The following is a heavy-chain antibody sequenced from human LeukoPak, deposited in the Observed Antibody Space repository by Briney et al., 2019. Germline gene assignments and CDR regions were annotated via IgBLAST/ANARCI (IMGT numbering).Heavy chain of an antibody. J-gene: IGHJ4*02. CDR1: GFTFSSYG. CDR2: IRYDGNNK. D-gene: IGHD2-2*01. CDR3: ARDSETYCSTTSCRHFDY. V-gene: IGHV3-30*02. Sequence: PGGSLRLSCAASGFTFSSYGMHWVRQAPGKGLEWVAFIRYDGNNKYYADSVKGRFTISRDNSKNTLYPQMNSLRTEDTAVYYCARDSETYCSTTSCRHFDYWGQGTLVTVSS.